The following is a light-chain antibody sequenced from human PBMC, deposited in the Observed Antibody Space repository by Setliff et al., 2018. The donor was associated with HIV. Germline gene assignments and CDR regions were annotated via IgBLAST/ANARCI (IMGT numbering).Light chain of an antibody. CDR1: TGAVTSGHY. V-gene: IGLV7-46*01. CDR3: LLSYSGARV. Sequence: QAVVTQEPSLTVSLGGTVTLTCGSSTGAVTSGHYPYWFQQKPGQAPTTLIYDTTYKHSWTPARFSGSLLGGKAALTLSGAQPEDEAEYYCLLSYSGARVFGGGTKVTV. J-gene: IGLJ2*01. CDR2: DTT.